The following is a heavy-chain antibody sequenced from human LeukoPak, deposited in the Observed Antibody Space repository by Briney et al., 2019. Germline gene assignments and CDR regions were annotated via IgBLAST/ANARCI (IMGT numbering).Heavy chain of an antibody. V-gene: IGHV4-59*11. CDR1: GGSISSHY. J-gene: IGHJ3*02. D-gene: IGHD5-18*01. CDR3: ARNSYEDAFDI. CDR2: IYYSGST. Sequence: SETLSLTCTVAGGSISSHYWSWVRQPPGKGLEWVGYIYYSGSTNYNPSLKRRVTISVETSKNQFSLKLSSVTAADTAVYYCARNSYEDAFDIWGQGTMVTVSS.